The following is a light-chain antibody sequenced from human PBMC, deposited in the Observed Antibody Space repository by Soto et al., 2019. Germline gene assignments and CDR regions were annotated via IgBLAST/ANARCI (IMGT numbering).Light chain of an antibody. CDR1: SSDVGGYNY. Sequence: VLTQPASVSGSPGQSITISCTGTSSDVGGYNYVSWYQQHPGKAPKLMIYEVSNRPSGVSNRFSGSKSGNTASLTISGLQAEDEADYYCSSYTSSSTSVFGTGTKVTVL. CDR3: SSYTSSSTSV. CDR2: EVS. J-gene: IGLJ1*01. V-gene: IGLV2-14*01.